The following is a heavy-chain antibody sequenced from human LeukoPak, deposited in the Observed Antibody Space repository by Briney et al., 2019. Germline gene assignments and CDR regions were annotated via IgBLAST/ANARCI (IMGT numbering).Heavy chain of an antibody. CDR2: ISGSGGSI. CDR1: GFTFSSFA. CDR3: AKVTGSGSQR. V-gene: IGHV3-23*01. J-gene: IGHJ4*02. Sequence: PGGSLRLSCAASGFTFSSFAMSWVRQAPGKGLEWVSAISGSGGSIYYADSVKGRFTISRDDSKNTLYLQMNSLRAEDTAVYYCAKVTGSGSQRWGQGTLVTVSS. D-gene: IGHD3-10*01.